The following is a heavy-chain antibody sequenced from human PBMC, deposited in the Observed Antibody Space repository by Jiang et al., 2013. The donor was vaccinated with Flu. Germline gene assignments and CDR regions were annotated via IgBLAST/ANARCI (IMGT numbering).Heavy chain of an antibody. D-gene: IGHD2-21*02. CDR2: IYPGDSDT. V-gene: IGHV5-51*01. CDR3: ARADPYCGGDCYPRALDY. Sequence: WMGIIYPGDSDTRYSPSFQGQVTISADKSISTAYLQWSSLKASDTAMYYCARADPYCGGDCYPRALDYWGQGTLVTVSS. J-gene: IGHJ4*02.